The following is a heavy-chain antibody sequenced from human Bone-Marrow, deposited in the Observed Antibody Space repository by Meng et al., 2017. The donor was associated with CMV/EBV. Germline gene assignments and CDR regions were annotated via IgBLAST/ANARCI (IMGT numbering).Heavy chain of an antibody. V-gene: IGHV3-20*04. CDR2: MNWNGGRI. J-gene: IGHJ4*02. D-gene: IGHD3-9*01. CDR1: GFTFDDYG. CDR3: ARDPYTIAEGDY. Sequence: GESLKISCAASGFTFDDYGMSWVRQAPGKGLEWVSGMNWNGGRIGYADSVKGRFTISRDNAKDSLYLQMNSLRAEDTALYYCARDPYTIAEGDYWGQGTLVTASS.